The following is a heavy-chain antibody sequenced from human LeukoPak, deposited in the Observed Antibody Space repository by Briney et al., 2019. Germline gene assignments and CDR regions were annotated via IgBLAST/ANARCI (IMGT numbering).Heavy chain of an antibody. V-gene: IGHV3-74*01. D-gene: IGHD6-19*01. CDR3: ASKAGIAVAGRVLYYFDY. J-gene: IGHJ4*02. CDR2: IDNDGSST. Sequence: PGGSLRLSCAASGFTFSSYWMHWVRHAPGRGLVWVARIDNDGSSTSYADSVKGRFTISRDNAKNTAYLQMNSLRAEDTAVYYCASKAGIAVAGRVLYYFDYWGQGTLVTVSS. CDR1: GFTFSSYW.